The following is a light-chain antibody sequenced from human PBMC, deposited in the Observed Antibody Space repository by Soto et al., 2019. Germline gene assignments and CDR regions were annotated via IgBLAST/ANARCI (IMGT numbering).Light chain of an antibody. J-gene: IGLJ2*01. CDR3: LLYYGAAVV. CDR2: EVT. CDR1: TSDIGAYNY. V-gene: IGLV2-8*01. Sequence: QSALTQPPSASGSPGQSVTISCTGTTSDIGAYNYVSWYQQRPGKAPKLIIYEVTRRPSGVPDRIFGSKYDTTASLTVSGLQAEDEADYYCLLYYGAAVVFGGGTKLTVL.